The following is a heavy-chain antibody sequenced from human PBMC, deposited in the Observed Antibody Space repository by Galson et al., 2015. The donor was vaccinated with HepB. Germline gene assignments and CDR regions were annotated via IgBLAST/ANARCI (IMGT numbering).Heavy chain of an antibody. CDR1: GGSFSGYY. Sequence: ETLSLTCAVYGGSFSGYYWSWIRQPPGKGLEWIGEINHSGSTNYNPSLKSRVTISVDTSKNQFSLKLSSVTAADTAVYYCARPQATSSGWVYWGQGTLVTVSS. CDR2: INHSGST. CDR3: ARPQATSSGWVY. D-gene: IGHD6-19*01. V-gene: IGHV4-34*01. J-gene: IGHJ4*02.